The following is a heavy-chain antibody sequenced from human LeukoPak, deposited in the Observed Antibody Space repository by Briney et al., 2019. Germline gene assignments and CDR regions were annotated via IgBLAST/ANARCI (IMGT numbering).Heavy chain of an antibody. CDR1: GFTLSDYY. CDR3: ARERTPKHYYGSGTYDRYFDH. CDR2: ISSSGSTN. V-gene: IGHV3-11*04. J-gene: IGHJ4*02. Sequence: SGGSLRLSCVASGFTLSDYYMSWLGQAPGKGLEWFSFISSSGSTNYYADSVKGRFTIARDTTQNSLFLQMNSLRAEDTALYYCARERTPKHYYGSGTYDRYFDHWGQGTLVTVSS. D-gene: IGHD3-10*01.